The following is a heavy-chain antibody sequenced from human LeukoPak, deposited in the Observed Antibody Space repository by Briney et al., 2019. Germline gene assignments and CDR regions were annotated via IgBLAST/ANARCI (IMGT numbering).Heavy chain of an antibody. V-gene: IGHV4-39*01. CDR1: GGSISSSDYL. CDR2: FYYNGVT. J-gene: IGHJ5*02. Sequence: PSETLSLTCTVSGGSISSSDYLWVWVRQPPGKGLEWIGDFYYNGVTSYDPSLKSRVTISVDTSKNQFSLNLTSVTAADTAVYHCVRRNYVSGRIDPWGQGTLVTVSS. CDR3: VRRNYVSGRIDP. D-gene: IGHD3-16*01.